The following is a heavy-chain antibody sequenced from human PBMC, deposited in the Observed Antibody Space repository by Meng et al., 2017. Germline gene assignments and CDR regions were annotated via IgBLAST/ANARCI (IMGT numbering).Heavy chain of an antibody. CDR2: ISSRSSYI. D-gene: IGHD1-26*01. V-gene: IGHV3-21*01. CDR3: ARGETGLLDY. J-gene: IGHJ4*02. Sequence: GGSLRLSCAASGFTFSSYTMNWVRQAPGKGLEWVSCISSRSSYIYYADSVKGRFTISRDNAKNSVYLQMNSLRAEDTAVYYCARGETGLLDYWGQGTRVTVSS. CDR1: GFTFSSYT.